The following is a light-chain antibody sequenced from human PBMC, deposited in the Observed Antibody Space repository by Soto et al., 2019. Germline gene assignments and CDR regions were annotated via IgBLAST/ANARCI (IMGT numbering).Light chain of an antibody. CDR2: DAF. CDR3: QQRSNWPWT. V-gene: IGKV3-11*01. J-gene: IGKJ1*01. CDR1: QSLSSY. Sequence: EIVLTQSPATLSLSPGERATLSCRASQSLSSYLAWYQQKPGQAPRLLIYDAFNRATGIPARFSGSGSGTDFTLTISSLEPEDFAVYYCQQRSNWPWTFGQGTKVEIK.